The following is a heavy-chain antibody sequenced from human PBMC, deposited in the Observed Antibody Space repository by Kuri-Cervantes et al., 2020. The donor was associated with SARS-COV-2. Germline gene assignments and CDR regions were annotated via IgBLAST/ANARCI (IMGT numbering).Heavy chain of an antibody. CDR2: FDPEDGET. J-gene: IGHJ4*02. V-gene: IGHV1-24*01. CDR1: GCTLTELS. D-gene: IGHD2-15*01. CDR3: ARDRFCSGGSCHGPFDY. Sequence: ASVKVSCKVSGCTLTELSMHWVRQAPGKGLEWMGGFDPEDGETIYAQKFQGRVTITADESTNAAYMDLNSLRSEDTAVYYCARDRFCSGGSCHGPFDYWGQGTLVTVSS.